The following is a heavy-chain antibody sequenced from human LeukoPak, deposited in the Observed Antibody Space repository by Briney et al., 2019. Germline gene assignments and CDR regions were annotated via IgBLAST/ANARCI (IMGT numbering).Heavy chain of an antibody. D-gene: IGHD4-17*01. Sequence: PSETLSLTCAVYGGSFSGYYWSWIRQPPGKGLEWIGEINHSGSTNYNPSLKSRVTISVDTSKNQFSLKLSSVTAADTAVYYCARGRRKVWTVTTRAFDIWGQGTMVTVSS. V-gene: IGHV4-34*01. CDR2: INHSGST. J-gene: IGHJ3*02. CDR3: ARGRRKVWTVTTRAFDI. CDR1: GGSFSGYY.